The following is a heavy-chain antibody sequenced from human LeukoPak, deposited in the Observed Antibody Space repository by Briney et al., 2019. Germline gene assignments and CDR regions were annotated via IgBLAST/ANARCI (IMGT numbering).Heavy chain of an antibody. J-gene: IGHJ4*02. CDR1: GFTFSSYG. V-gene: IGHV3-33*01. D-gene: IGHD5-18*01. CDR2: IWYDGSNK. CDR3: ARDFKAVDTAMDLLGAHPFDY. Sequence: GRSLRLSCAASGFTFSSYGMHWVRQAPGKGLEWVAVIWYDGSNKYYADSVKGRFTISRDNSKNTLYLQMNSLRAEDTAVYYCARDFKAVDTAMDLLGAHPFDYWRQGTLVTVSS.